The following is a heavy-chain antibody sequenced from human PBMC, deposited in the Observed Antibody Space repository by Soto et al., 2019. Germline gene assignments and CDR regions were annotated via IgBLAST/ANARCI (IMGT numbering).Heavy chain of an antibody. Sequence: KTSETLSLTCAVYGGSFSGYYWSWIRQPPGKGLEWIGEINHSGSTNYNPSLKSRVTISVDTSKNQFSLKLSSVTAADTAVYYCAGPYYYDSSGPTEFDVPSTNYYYYYGMDVWGQGTTVTVSS. D-gene: IGHD3-22*01. CDR3: AGPYYYDSSGPTEFDVPSTNYYYYYGMDV. CDR1: GGSFSGYY. J-gene: IGHJ6*02. V-gene: IGHV4-34*01. CDR2: INHSGST.